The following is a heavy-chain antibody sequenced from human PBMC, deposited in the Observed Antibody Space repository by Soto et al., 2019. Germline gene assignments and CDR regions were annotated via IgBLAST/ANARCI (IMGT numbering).Heavy chain of an antibody. Sequence: GESLKISCNGSGYSFTSYWISWVRQMPGKGLEWMGRIDPSDSYTNYSPSFQGHVTISADKSISTAYLQWSSLKASDTAMYYCARHSNDFWSGYDYGMDVWGQGTTVTVSS. CDR1: GYSFTSYW. CDR2: IDPSDSYT. D-gene: IGHD3-3*01. CDR3: ARHSNDFWSGYDYGMDV. J-gene: IGHJ6*02. V-gene: IGHV5-10-1*01.